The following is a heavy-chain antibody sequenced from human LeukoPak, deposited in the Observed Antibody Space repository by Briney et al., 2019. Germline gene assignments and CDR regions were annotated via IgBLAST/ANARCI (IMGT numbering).Heavy chain of an antibody. J-gene: IGHJ4*02. CDR1: GYTFTSYG. CDR2: ISAYNGNT. Sequence: GASVKVSCKASGYTFTSYGISWVRQAPGQGLEWMGWISAYNGNTNYAQKLQGRVTMTTDTSTSTAYMELRSLRSDDTAVYYCARVWGIMVRGVWALGYWGQGTLVTVSS. V-gene: IGHV1-18*01. CDR3: ARVWGIMVRGVWALGY. D-gene: IGHD3-10*01.